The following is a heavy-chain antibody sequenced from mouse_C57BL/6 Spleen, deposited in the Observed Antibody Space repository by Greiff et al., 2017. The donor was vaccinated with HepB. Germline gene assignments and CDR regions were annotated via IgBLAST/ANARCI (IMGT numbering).Heavy chain of an antibody. Sequence: EVKLVESGEGLVKPGGSLKLSWAASGFTFSSYAMSWVRQTPEKRLEWVAYISSGGDYIYYAETVKGRFTISRDNARNTLYLQMSSLKSEDTAMYYCTRDRVLLRNAMGYWGQGTSVTVSS. CDR3: TRDRVLLRNAMGY. CDR2: ISSGGDYI. CDR1: GFTFSSYA. V-gene: IGHV5-9-1*02. D-gene: IGHD1-1*01. J-gene: IGHJ4*01.